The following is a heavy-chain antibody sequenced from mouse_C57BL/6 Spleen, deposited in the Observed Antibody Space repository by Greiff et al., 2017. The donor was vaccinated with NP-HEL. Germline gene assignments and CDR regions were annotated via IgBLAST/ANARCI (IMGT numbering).Heavy chain of an antibody. V-gene: IGHV5-17*01. CDR3: ARHDYDDAMDY. J-gene: IGHJ4*01. CDR2: ISSGSSTI. Sequence: EVNVVESGGGLVKPGGSLKLSCAASGFTFSDYGMHWVRQAPEKGLEWVAYISSGSSTIYYADTVKGRFTISRDNAKNTLFLQMTSLRSEDTAMYYCARHDYDDAMDYWGQGTSVTVSS. D-gene: IGHD2-4*01. CDR1: GFTFSDYG.